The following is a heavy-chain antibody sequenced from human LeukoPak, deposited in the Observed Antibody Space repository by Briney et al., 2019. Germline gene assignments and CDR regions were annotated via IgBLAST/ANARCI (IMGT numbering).Heavy chain of an antibody. CDR2: IYSGGST. CDR3: AKVLHPDAFDI. CDR1: GFTVSSNY. V-gene: IGHV3-53*01. Sequence: GGSLRLSCAASGFTVSSNYMSWVRQAPGKGLEWVSVIYSGGSTYYADSVKGRFIISRDNSKNTLYLQMNSLRAEDTALYFCAKVLHPDAFDIWGQGTLVPVSS. J-gene: IGHJ3*02.